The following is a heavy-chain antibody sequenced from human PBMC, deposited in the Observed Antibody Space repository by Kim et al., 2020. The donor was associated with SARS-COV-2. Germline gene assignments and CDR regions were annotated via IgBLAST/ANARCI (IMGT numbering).Heavy chain of an antibody. Sequence: SETLSLTCTVSGGSVNSSSNYWGWIRQPPGKGLEWIGNIYYSGSTFYTYYSPSFKRRVTISLHTSKNQFSLKVTSVTAADTAVYYCARAPAGGGLDYWGHGTLVTVSS. CDR1: GGSVNSSSNY. V-gene: IGHV4-39*07. J-gene: IGHJ4*01. D-gene: IGHD3-10*01. CDR3: ARAPAGGGLDY. CDR2: IYYSGSTFYT.